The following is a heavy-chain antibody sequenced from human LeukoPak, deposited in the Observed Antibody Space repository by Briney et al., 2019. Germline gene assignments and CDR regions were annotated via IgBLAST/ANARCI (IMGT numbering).Heavy chain of an antibody. V-gene: IGHV1-2*02. Sequence: ASVKVSCKASGYTFTCYYMHWVRQAPGQGLEWMGWINPNSGGTNYAQKFQGRVTMTRDTSISTAYMELSRLRSDDTAVYYCARGPYYYDSSGFYWGQGTLVTVSS. CDR1: GYTFTCYY. J-gene: IGHJ4*02. CDR3: ARGPYYYDSSGFY. CDR2: INPNSGGT. D-gene: IGHD3-22*01.